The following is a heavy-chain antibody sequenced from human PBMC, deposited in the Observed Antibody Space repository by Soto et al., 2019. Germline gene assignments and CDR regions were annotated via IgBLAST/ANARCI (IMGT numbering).Heavy chain of an antibody. CDR3: TRGNFKNWFDP. D-gene: IGHD3-3*01. Sequence: SQTLSLTCAIPGDSVSSDSVAWNWIRQSPSRGLEYLGRTYYRSKWYNDYAVSVKSRISINPDTSKNQFSLQLNSVTPEDTAVYYCTRGNFKNWFDPWGQGTLVTVSS. CDR1: GDSVSSDSVA. J-gene: IGHJ5*02. CDR2: TYYRSKWYN. V-gene: IGHV6-1*01.